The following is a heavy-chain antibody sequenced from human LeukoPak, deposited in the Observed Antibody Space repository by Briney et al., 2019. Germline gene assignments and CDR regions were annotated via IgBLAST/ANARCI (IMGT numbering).Heavy chain of an antibody. D-gene: IGHD2-15*01. CDR3: VVAATRGDMDV. CDR1: GFTFSSYW. Sequence: GGSLRLSCAASGFTFSSYWMSWVRQAPGKGLEWVANIKQDGSEKYYVDSVKGRFTISSDNAKNSLYLQMNSLRAEDTAVYYCVVAATRGDMDVWGQGTTVTVSS. CDR2: IKQDGSEK. J-gene: IGHJ6*02. V-gene: IGHV3-7*03.